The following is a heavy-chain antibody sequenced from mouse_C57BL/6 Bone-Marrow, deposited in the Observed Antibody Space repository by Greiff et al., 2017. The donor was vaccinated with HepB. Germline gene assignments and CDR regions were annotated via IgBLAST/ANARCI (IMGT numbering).Heavy chain of an antibody. Sequence: EVKLMESGGGLVKPGGSLKLSCAASGFTFSSYAMSWVRQTPEKRLEWVATISDGGSCTYYPDNVKGRFTISRDNAKNNLYLQMIHLKSEDTAMDYCARYGSGCGYFDFWGTGTTVTVSS. CDR1: GFTFSSYA. CDR3: ARYGSGCGYFDF. J-gene: IGHJ1*03. V-gene: IGHV5-4*03. D-gene: IGHD1-1*01. CDR2: ISDGGSCT.